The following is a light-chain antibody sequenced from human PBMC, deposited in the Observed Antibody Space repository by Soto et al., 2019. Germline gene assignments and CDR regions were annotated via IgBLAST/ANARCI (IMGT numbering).Light chain of an antibody. Sequence: EIVLTQSPGTLSLSPGERATLSCSASQTVSSTYLAWYPQRPGQAPRLLIFGTSNRATGIPDRFSGSGSGTDFTLTISRLEPEDFAVFFCQQYNNWPTWTFGQGTKVDIK. J-gene: IGKJ1*01. CDR1: QTVSSTY. V-gene: IGKV3-20*01. CDR2: GTS. CDR3: QQYNNWPTWT.